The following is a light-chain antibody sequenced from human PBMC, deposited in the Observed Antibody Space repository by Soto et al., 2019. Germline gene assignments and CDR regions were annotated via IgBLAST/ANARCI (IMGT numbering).Light chain of an antibody. V-gene: IGLV3-21*01. Sequence: SYELTQPPSVSVAPGKTARVACGGSNIGSKSVHWYQKKSGQASVLVMYYDSDRPSGIPERFSGSNSRNTATLTISRVEEGDEGDYLCKVWDISSGNVVFGGGTQRAVL. J-gene: IGLJ3*02. CDR2: YDS. CDR1: NIGSKS. CDR3: KVWDISSGNVV.